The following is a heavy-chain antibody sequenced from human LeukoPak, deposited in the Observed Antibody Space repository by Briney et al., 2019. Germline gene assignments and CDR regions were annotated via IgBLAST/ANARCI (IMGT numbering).Heavy chain of an antibody. V-gene: IGHV1-2*02. CDR3: ARSARIAAAYYYYYGMDV. Sequence: ASVKVSCKASGYTFTGYYMHWVRQAPGQGLEWMGWINPNSGGTNYAQKSQGRVTMTRDTSISTAYMELSRLGSDDTAVYYCARSARIAAAYYYYYGMDVWGQGTTVTVSS. J-gene: IGHJ6*02. CDR1: GYTFTGYY. D-gene: IGHD6-13*01. CDR2: INPNSGGT.